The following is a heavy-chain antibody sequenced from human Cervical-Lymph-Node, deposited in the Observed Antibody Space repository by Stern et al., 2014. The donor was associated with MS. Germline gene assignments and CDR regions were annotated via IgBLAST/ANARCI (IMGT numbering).Heavy chain of an antibody. D-gene: IGHD1-1*01. CDR3: ARDTSSPERSDW. J-gene: IGHJ4*02. V-gene: IGHV3-53*01. CDR1: GFTVSRDY. CDR2: ITNVGST. Sequence: EVQLVESGGGVIQPGGSLRLSCTASGFTVSRDYMTWVRQAPGQGLEWVSLITNVGSTCYTDSVKGRFTISRDDSKNTVYLHMTSLRAEDTAMYYCARDTSSPERSDWWGQGTLVTVSS.